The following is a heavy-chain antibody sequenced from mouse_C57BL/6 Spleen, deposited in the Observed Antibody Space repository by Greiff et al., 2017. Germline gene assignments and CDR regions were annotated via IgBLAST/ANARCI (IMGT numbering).Heavy chain of an antibody. CDR3: ARSRDYDVRRAMDY. J-gene: IGHJ4*01. Sequence: QVQLQQPGAELVMPGASVKLSCKASGYTFTSYWMHWVKQRPGQGLEWIGEIDPSDSYTNYNQKFKGRSTFTVDKSSSTAYMQLSSLTSEDSAVYYCARSRDYDVRRAMDYWGQGTSVTGSS. CDR2: IDPSDSYT. V-gene: IGHV1-69*01. CDR1: GYTFTSYW. D-gene: IGHD2-4*01.